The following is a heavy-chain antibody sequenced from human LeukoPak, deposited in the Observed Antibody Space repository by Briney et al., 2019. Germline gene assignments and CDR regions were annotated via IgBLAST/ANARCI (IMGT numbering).Heavy chain of an antibody. CDR2: IWYDGSNK. D-gene: IGHD1-26*01. J-gene: IGHJ4*02. V-gene: IGHV3-33*01. Sequence: GGSLRLSCAASGFTFSSYGMHWVRQAPGKGLEWVAVIWYDGSNKYYADSVKGRFTISRDNSKNTLYLQMNSLRAEDTAVYYCARVRTAVLLGATYFDYWGQGTLVTVSS. CDR3: ARVRTAVLLGATYFDY. CDR1: GFTFSSYG.